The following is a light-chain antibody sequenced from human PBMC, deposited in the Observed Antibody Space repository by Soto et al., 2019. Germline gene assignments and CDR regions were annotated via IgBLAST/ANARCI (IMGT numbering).Light chain of an antibody. CDR2: HSS. V-gene: IGKV3-20*01. Sequence: EVELTQSPGILSLSPGERASLSCRASQDISSRDLAWYQQRPGQAPRLLIYHSSARATGIPERFSASESGTDFTLTISRLEPEDSAVYFCQKYETSPYTFGQGTKLEIK. J-gene: IGKJ2*01. CDR3: QKYETSPYT. CDR1: QDISSRD.